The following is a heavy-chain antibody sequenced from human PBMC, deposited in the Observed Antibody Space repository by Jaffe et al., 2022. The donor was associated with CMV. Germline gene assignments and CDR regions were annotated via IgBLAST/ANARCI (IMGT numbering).Heavy chain of an antibody. Sequence: QVQLQQWGAGLLKPSETLSLTCAVYGGSFSGYYWSWIRQPPGKGLEWIGEINHGGGTKYDVSLESRVTISLDMSNNHFSLKLTSVTAADTAVYYCARRGNAQDYWGQGTLVTVSS. CDR1: GGSFSGYY. J-gene: IGHJ4*02. D-gene: IGHD5-12*01. CDR3: ARRGNAQDY. V-gene: IGHV4-34*01. CDR2: INHGGGT.